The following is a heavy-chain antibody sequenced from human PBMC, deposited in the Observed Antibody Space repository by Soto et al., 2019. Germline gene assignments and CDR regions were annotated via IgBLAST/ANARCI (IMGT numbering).Heavy chain of an antibody. D-gene: IGHD3-3*01. V-gene: IGHV4-4*07. J-gene: IGHJ4*02. CDR2: SYNSGST. CDR1: GGSISSYY. Sequence: SETLSLTCTVSGGSISSYYWSWIRQPAGKGLEWIGRSYNSGSTNYNRSLKSRVTMSVDTSKSQFSLKLSSVTAADTAVYYCAKDRTIFGVDAFDCWGQG. CDR3: AKDRTIFGVDAFDC.